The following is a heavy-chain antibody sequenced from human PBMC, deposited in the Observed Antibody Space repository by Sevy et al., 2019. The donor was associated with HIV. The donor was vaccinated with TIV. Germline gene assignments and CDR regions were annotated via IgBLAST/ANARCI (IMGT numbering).Heavy chain of an antibody. Sequence: GSLRLSCAASGFTFSTYGMHWDRQAPGKGLEWVAVIWFDGSNTYYADSVKGRFTISRDIAKNTLHLQMNSLRVEDTAVYYCARDLEFYDYGDYGPAFMPDYWGQRTLVTVSS. J-gene: IGHJ4*02. CDR1: GFTFSTYG. V-gene: IGHV3-33*01. CDR2: IWFDGSNT. D-gene: IGHD4-17*01. CDR3: ARDLEFYDYGDYGPAFMPDY.